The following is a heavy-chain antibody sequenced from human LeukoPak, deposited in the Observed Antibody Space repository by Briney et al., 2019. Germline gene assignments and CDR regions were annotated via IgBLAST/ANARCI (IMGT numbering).Heavy chain of an antibody. J-gene: IGHJ4*02. CDR3: ARTRGSHISMAYLDY. Sequence: ASVKVSCKASGYTFTGYYMHWVRQAPGQGLEWMGWINPNSGGTNYVQRFQGRVTMTRDTSISTAYMELRSLRSDDTAVYYCARTRGSHISMAYLDYWGQGTLVTVSS. CDR2: INPNSGGT. CDR1: GYTFTGYY. V-gene: IGHV1-2*02. D-gene: IGHD2/OR15-2a*01.